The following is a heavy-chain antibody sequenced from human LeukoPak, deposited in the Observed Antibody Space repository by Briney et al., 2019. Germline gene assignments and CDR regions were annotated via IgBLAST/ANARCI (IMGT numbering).Heavy chain of an antibody. Sequence: SETLSLTCTVSGGSISSSPYYWGWIRQPPGKGLEWIGSIYYSGSTYYNPSLKSRVTISVDTSKNQFSLKLSSVTAADTAVYYCARGGYGDYNRGRNAFGIWGQGTVVSVSS. D-gene: IGHD4-17*01. J-gene: IGHJ3*02. CDR2: IYYSGST. CDR3: ARGGYGDYNRGRNAFGI. CDR1: GGSISSSPYY. V-gene: IGHV4-39*01.